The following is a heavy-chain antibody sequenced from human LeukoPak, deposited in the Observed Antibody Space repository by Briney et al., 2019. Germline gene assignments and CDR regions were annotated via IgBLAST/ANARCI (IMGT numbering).Heavy chain of an antibody. CDR2: LSYNGNYK. CDR3: ARYAEYAVSTPCY. J-gene: IGHJ4*02. Sequence: PGRSLRLPCAASGFTFSSYGMHWVRQAPGKGLEWLAVLSYNGNYKYYADSVKGRFAISRDNSENTLYLQMNSLRAEDTAVYYCARYAEYAVSTPCYWGQGTLVTVSA. V-gene: IGHV3-30*03. D-gene: IGHD2-8*01. CDR1: GFTFSSYG.